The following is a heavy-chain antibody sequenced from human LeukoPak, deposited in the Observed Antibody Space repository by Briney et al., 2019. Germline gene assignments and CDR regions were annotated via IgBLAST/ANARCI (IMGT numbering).Heavy chain of an antibody. J-gene: IGHJ5*01. Sequence: GGSLRLSCAASGFTFSSYTMNWVRQVPGKGLEWVSSISSSSSFIFYAESLQGRFASSRDNAKNSLFLQMNSLRAEDTAVYYCARSFYDILTGDYIGDSWFDSWGQGTLVTVSS. CDR2: ISSSSSFI. D-gene: IGHD3-9*01. CDR1: GFTFSSYT. CDR3: ARSFYDILTGDYIGDSWFDS. V-gene: IGHV3-21*01.